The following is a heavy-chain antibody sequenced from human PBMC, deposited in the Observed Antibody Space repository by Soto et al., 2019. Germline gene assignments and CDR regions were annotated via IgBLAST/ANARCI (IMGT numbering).Heavy chain of an antibody. CDR1: GGSISSSNW. Sequence: ASETLSLTCAVSGGSISSSNWWSWVRQPPGKGLEWIGEIYHSGSTNYNPSLKSRVTISVDKSKNQFSLKLSSVTAADTAVYYCARDLYYYDSSGLDYWGQGTLVTV. CDR3: ARDLYYYDSSGLDY. J-gene: IGHJ4*02. V-gene: IGHV4-4*02. D-gene: IGHD3-22*01. CDR2: IYHSGST.